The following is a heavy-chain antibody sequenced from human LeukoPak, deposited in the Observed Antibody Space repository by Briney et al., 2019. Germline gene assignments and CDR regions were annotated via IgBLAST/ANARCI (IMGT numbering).Heavy chain of an antibody. D-gene: IGHD1-26*01. CDR1: GFTVSSNY. CDR2: IYSGGIT. V-gene: IGHV3-53*01. Sequence: GGSLRLSCAASGFTVSSNYMNWVRQAPGKGLQWVSVIYSGGITYYADSVKGRFTISRDNSRNTRYLQMNSLRAEDTAVYYCAREGTTTSFDYWGQGTLITVSS. CDR3: AREGTTTSFDY. J-gene: IGHJ4*02.